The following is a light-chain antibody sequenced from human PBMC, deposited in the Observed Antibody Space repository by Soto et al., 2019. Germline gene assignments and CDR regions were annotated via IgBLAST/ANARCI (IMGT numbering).Light chain of an antibody. CDR3: QQYGSSPWT. J-gene: IGKJ1*01. V-gene: IGKV3-20*01. CDR2: DAS. CDR1: QCVSSSY. Sequence: EIVLTQSPGTLSLSPGERATLSCRASQCVSSSYLAWYQQKPGHAPRLLIYDASTRATGIPDRISGSGSGTDFTLTISRLEPEDFAVYYCQQYGSSPWTFGQGTRVEIK.